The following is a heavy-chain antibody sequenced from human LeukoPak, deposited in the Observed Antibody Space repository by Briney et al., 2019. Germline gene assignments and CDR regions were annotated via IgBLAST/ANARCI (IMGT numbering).Heavy chain of an antibody. D-gene: IGHD6-19*01. Sequence: PGGSLRLSCAASGFTFSSYAMNWVRQAPGKGLEWVSVISSSGGTTYYSDSVKGRFIISRDNSKNTLYLQMNSLRAEDTAVYYCGKAGIAVPATPEYCGQGTQVTVSS. CDR2: ISSSGGTT. CDR1: GFTFSSYA. J-gene: IGHJ4*02. CDR3: GKAGIAVPATPEY. V-gene: IGHV3-23*01.